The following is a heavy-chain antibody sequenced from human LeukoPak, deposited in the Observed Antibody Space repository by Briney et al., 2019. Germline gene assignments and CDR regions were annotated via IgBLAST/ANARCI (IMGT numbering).Heavy chain of an antibody. CDR3: ARGGGLMVRGVISYYYMDV. J-gene: IGHJ6*03. V-gene: IGHV1-3*03. D-gene: IGHD3-10*01. CDR2: INPGNGDT. CDR1: GYSLTNHD. Sequence: ASVKVSCKASGYSLTNHDMHWVRQAPGQGLEWVGCINPGNGDTRYGPEFQGRVTISSDTSASTAYMELSSLRSEDTAVYYCARGGGLMVRGVISYYYMDVWGKGTTVTISS.